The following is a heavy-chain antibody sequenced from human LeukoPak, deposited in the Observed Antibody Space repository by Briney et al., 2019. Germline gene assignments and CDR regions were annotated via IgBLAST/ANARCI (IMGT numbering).Heavy chain of an antibody. D-gene: IGHD3-22*01. V-gene: IGHV3-21*01. CDR1: GFTFSSYS. J-gene: IGHJ4*02. CDR3: ARGTYYYDTSGSHHDY. CDR2: ISSSSSYI. Sequence: GGSLRLSCAASGFTFSSYSMNWVRQTPGKGLEWVSSISSSSSYIYYADSVKGRFTISRDNAKNSLYLQMNSLRAEDTAVYYCARGTYYYDTSGSHHDYWGQGTLVTVSS.